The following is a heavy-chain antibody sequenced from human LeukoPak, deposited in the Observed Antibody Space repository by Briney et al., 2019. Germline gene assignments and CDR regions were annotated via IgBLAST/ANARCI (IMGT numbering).Heavy chain of an antibody. CDR1: GFTFSSYA. Sequence: GGSLRLSCAASGFTFSSYAMHWVRQAPGKGLEWVAVISYDGSNKYYADSVKGRFTISRDNSKNTLYLQMNSLRAEDTALYYCASRSSVAASGPRWGQGTLVTVSS. J-gene: IGHJ4*02. CDR3: ASRSSVAASGPR. D-gene: IGHD2-15*01. V-gene: IGHV3-30-3*01. CDR2: ISYDGSNK.